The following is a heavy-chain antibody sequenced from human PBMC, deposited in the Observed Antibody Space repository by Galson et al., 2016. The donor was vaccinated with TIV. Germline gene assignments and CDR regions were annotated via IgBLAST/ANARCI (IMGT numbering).Heavy chain of an antibody. Sequence: SVKVSCKASGGIFSNYGIAWVRQAPGQGLEWMGGIIPMIGTPKYAQKFQGRVTITADKSTSTAYMELSSLRSEDTARYYCARVVLAYSNYDGYYHGMDVWGQGTTVTVSS. D-gene: IGHD4-11*01. CDR1: GGIFSNYG. V-gene: IGHV1-69*06. CDR3: ARVVLAYSNYDGYYHGMDV. CDR2: IIPMIGTP. J-gene: IGHJ6*02.